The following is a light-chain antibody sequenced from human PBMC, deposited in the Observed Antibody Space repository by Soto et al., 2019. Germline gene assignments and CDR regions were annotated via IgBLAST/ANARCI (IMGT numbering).Light chain of an antibody. V-gene: IGLV7-46*01. CDR3: LLFFGDIRGV. J-gene: IGLJ3*02. Sequence: QAVVTQEASLTVSPGGTVTLTCDSSTGNVTSGHFPYWFQQKPGQAPRTLIYDTSDKHSWTPARFSGSLLGGKAALTLSGAQPEDEAEYYCLLFFGDIRGVFGGGTKLTVL. CDR1: TGNVTSGHF. CDR2: DTS.